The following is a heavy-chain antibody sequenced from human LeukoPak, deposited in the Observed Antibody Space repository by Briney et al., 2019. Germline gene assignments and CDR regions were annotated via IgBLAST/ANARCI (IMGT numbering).Heavy chain of an antibody. CDR2: ISSSSSYI. CDR1: GFTFSSYA. D-gene: IGHD3-22*01. V-gene: IGHV3-21*01. CDR3: ARKYYYDSSSNGMDV. J-gene: IGHJ6*02. Sequence: GGSLRLSCAASGFTFSSYAMSWVRQAPGKGLEWVSSISSSSSYIYYADSVKGRFTISRDNAKNSLYLQMNSLRAEDTAVYYCARKYYYDSSSNGMDVWGQGTTVTVSS.